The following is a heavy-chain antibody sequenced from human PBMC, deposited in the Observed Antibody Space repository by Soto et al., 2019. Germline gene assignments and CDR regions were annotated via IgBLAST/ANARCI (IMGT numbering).Heavy chain of an antibody. CDR3: ARELSALGTIDY. Sequence: QVQLVQSGAEVKKPGASVKVSCKTSGYTFNIYGISWVRQAPGQGFEWMGWISPYNGNKRYAQNLQDRVTMTTDTSTSTAYMELRSLRSDDTALYYCARELSALGTIDYLGQGTLVTVSS. V-gene: IGHV1-18*01. CDR2: ISPYNGNK. D-gene: IGHD1-7*01. J-gene: IGHJ4*02. CDR1: GYTFNIYG.